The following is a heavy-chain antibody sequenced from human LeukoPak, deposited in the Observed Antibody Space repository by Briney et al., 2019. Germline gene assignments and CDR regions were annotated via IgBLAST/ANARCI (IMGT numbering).Heavy chain of an antibody. D-gene: IGHD6-13*01. Sequence: ASVKVSCKASGYTFTSYAMNWVRQAPGQGLEWMGWINTNTGNPTYAQGFTGRFVFSLDTSVSTAYLQISSLKAEDTAVYYCAREGAAGPDHWFDPWGQGTLVTVSS. J-gene: IGHJ5*02. V-gene: IGHV7-4-1*02. CDR2: INTNTGNP. CDR3: AREGAAGPDHWFDP. CDR1: GYTFTSYA.